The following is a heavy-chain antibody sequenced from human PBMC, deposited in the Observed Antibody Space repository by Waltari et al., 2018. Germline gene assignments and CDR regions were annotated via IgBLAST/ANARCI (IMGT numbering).Heavy chain of an antibody. CDR3: AKVRGGYCSGGSCYGAFDI. CDR2: ISGSGGST. J-gene: IGHJ3*02. V-gene: IGHV3-23*01. CDR1: GFTFSSYA. Sequence: EVQLLESGGGLVQPGGSLRLSCAASGFTFSSYAMSWVRPAPGKGREWVSAISGSGGSTYYADSVKGRFTISRDNSKNTLYLQMNSLRAEDTAVYYCAKVRGGYCSGGSCYGAFDIWGQGTMVTVSS. D-gene: IGHD2-15*01.